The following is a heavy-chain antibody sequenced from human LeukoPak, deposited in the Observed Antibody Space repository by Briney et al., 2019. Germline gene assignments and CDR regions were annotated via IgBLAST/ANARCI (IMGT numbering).Heavy chain of an antibody. V-gene: IGHV3-21*01. CDR3: ARGSTGGNFYYYGMDV. CDR2: ISSSSSYI. D-gene: IGHD2-8*02. CDR1: GFTFSSYS. J-gene: IGHJ6*02. Sequence: GGSLRLSCAASGFTFSSYSMNWVRQAPGKGLEWVSSISSSSSYIYYADSVKGRFTISRDNAENSLYLQMNSLRAEDTAVYYCARGSTGGNFYYYGMDVWGQGTTVTVSS.